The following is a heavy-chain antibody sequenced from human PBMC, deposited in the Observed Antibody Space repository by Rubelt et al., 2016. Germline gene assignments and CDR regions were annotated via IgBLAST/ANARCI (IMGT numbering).Heavy chain of an antibody. CDR2: ISYDGSNK. V-gene: IGHV3-30*18. J-gene: IGHJ3*02. CDR3: ANLGRIFKDFWSGYYTAYDAFDI. Sequence: GFTFSSYDMHWVRQAPGKGLEWVALISYDGSNKYYADSVKGRFTISRDKSKNTLYLQMNSLRTEDTALYYCANLGRIFKDFWSGYYTAYDAFDIWGQGTMVTVSS. D-gene: IGHD3-3*01. CDR1: GFTFSSYD.